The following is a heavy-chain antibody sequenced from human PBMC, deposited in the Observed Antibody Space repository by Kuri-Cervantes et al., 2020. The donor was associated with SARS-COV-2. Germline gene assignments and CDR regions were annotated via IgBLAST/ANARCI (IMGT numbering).Heavy chain of an antibody. CDR2: INWNGGST. J-gene: IGHJ6*02. Sequence: GESLKISCSASGFTFDDYGMSWVRQAPGKGLEWVSGINWNGGSTGYADSVKGRFTISRDNAKNSLYLQMNSLRAEDTAVYYCARERVLYSSSWYGMEVWGQGTTVTVSS. D-gene: IGHD6-13*01. CDR1: GFTFDDYG. CDR3: ARERVLYSSSWYGMEV. V-gene: IGHV3-20*04.